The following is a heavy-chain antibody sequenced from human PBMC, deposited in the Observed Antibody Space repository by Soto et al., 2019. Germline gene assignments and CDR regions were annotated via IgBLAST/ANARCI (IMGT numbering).Heavy chain of an antibody. Sequence: EVKLVESGGGLVRPGESLRLSCAASGFSFRAFSMNWVRQAPGKGPEWLASIATSESYIYYADSVRGRFTISRDNSRNSLFLQMNSLRPEDTAVYYCARDTILDNWGQGTLVTVSS. CDR2: IATSESYI. CDR1: GFSFRAFS. CDR3: ARDTILDN. J-gene: IGHJ4*02. V-gene: IGHV3-21*02.